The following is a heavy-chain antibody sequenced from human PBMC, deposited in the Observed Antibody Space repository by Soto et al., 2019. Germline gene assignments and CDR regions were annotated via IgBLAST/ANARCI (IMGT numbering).Heavy chain of an antibody. CDR3: ATDRASYSDRRAFRFDY. Sequence: QVHLQESGPGLVKPSQTLSLTCTVSGDSISSAGYYWSWIRQHPGKGLEWVGYIYYSGSTYYNPSLQSRLTISLDTAKTQFSLKLRSVTAANTAVYYCATDRASYSDRRAFRFDYWGQGTLVTVSS. D-gene: IGHD3-22*01. J-gene: IGHJ4*02. V-gene: IGHV4-31*03. CDR1: GDSISSAGYY. CDR2: IYYSGST.